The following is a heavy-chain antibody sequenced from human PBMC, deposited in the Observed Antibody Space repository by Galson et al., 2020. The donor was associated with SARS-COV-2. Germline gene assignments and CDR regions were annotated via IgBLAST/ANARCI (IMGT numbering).Heavy chain of an antibody. CDR2: IYRGGNT. CDR3: ARRMTSSWGMDV. D-gene: IGHD6-6*01. Sequence: GGSLRLSCAASGLIVSSSYMSWVRQAPGKGLEWVSIIYRGGNTYYADSVKGRFTISRDNSKTTLYLQMNSLRPEDTAVYFCARRMTSSWGMDVWGQGTMVTVSS. V-gene: IGHV3-66*02. J-gene: IGHJ6*02. CDR1: GLIVSSSY.